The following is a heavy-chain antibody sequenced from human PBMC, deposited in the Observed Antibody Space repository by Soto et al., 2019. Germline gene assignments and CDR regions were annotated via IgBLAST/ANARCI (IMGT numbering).Heavy chain of an antibody. CDR3: ARMGSFKPFDY. CDR2: ISSSSSYI. D-gene: IGHD3-16*01. V-gene: IGHV3-21*01. J-gene: IGHJ4*02. Sequence: GESLKISCAASGFTFSSYSMNWVRQAPGKGLEWVSSISSSSSYIYYADSVKGRFTISRDNAKNSLYLQMNSLRAEDTAVYYCARMGSFKPFDYWGQGTLVTVSS. CDR1: GFTFSSYS.